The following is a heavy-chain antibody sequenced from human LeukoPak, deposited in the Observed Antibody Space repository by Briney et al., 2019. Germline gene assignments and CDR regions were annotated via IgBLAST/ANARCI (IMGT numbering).Heavy chain of an antibody. V-gene: IGHV3-23*01. Sequence: GGSLRLSCVASGFNFTNAWMTWVRQAPGKGLEWVSAISGSGGSTYYTDSVKGRFTISRDNSKNTLYLQMNSLRAEDTAVYYCAKGRGWEASYYYYYMDVWGKGTTVTISS. CDR2: ISGSGGST. J-gene: IGHJ6*03. CDR1: GFNFTNAW. D-gene: IGHD1-26*01. CDR3: AKGRGWEASYYYYYMDV.